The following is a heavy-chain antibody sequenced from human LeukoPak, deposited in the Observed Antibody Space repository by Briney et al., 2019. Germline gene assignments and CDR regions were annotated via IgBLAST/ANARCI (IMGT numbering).Heavy chain of an antibody. V-gene: IGHV1-69*06. Sequence: ASVKVSCKASGGTFSSYAISWVRQAPGQGLEWMGGIIPIFGTANYAQKFQGRVTITADKSTSTAYMELSSLRSEDTAVYYCARGMPSGYSYGPAASPDAFDIWGQGTMVTVSS. J-gene: IGHJ3*02. CDR1: GGTFSSYA. CDR2: IIPIFGTA. D-gene: IGHD5-18*01. CDR3: ARGMPSGYSYGPAASPDAFDI.